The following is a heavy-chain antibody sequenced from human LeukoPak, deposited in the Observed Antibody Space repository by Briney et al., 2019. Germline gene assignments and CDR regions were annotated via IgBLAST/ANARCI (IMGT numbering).Heavy chain of an antibody. V-gene: IGHV1-2*02. CDR2: INPNSGGT. CDR1: GYTFTGYY. CDR3: AKSRNHLRIVVVPAASPFDP. J-gene: IGHJ5*02. Sequence: ASVKVSCKASGYTFTGYYMHWVRQAPGQGLEWMGWINPNSGGTNYAQKFQGRVTMTRDTSISTAYMELSRLRSDDTAVYYCAKSRNHLRIVVVPAASPFDPWGQGTLVTVSS. D-gene: IGHD2-2*01.